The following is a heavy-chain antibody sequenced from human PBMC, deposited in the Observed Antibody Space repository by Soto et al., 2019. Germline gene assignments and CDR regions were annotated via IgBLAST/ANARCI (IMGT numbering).Heavy chain of an antibody. CDR3: ARAHSTYYYDSSGYYHPPWFDP. CDR1: GGSISSGDYY. Sequence: PSETLSLTCTVSGGSISSGDYYWSWIRQPPGKGLEWIGYIYYSGSTYYNPSLKSRVTISVDTSKNQFSLKLSSVTAADTAVYYCARAHSTYYYDSSGYYHPPWFDPWGQGTLVTVSS. V-gene: IGHV4-30-4*01. CDR2: IYYSGST. D-gene: IGHD3-22*01. J-gene: IGHJ5*02.